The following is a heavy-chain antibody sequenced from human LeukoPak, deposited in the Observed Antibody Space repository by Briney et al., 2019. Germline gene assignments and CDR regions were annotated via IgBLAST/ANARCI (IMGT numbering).Heavy chain of an antibody. J-gene: IGHJ4*02. V-gene: IGHV3-23*01. Sequence: PGGSLRLSCVASEFTFSSYAMVWVRQAPGKGLEWVSGISDSGGSRHYADSVKGRFTISRDNSKNTLYLQVNSLRAEDTAVYFCAKGPKKQMVGSRGYYFDFWGQGTLVTVSS. CDR3: AKGPKKQMVGSRGYYFDF. CDR1: EFTFSSYA. CDR2: ISDSGGSR. D-gene: IGHD6-13*01.